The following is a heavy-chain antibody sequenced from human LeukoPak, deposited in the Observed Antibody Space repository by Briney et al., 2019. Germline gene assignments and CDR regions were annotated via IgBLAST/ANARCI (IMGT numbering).Heavy chain of an antibody. V-gene: IGHV3-23*01. CDR3: AKDGGLWVSAHWGDS. Sequence: GGSLRLSCAASGFTFSSYTMSWVRQAPGKGLEWVSTITTSDGNTYYADSVKGRFAVSRDNSKNTLFLQMNSLRAEDTAVYYCAKDGGLWVSAHWGDSWGRGTLVTASS. CDR1: GFTFSSYT. J-gene: IGHJ4*02. CDR2: ITTSDGNT. D-gene: IGHD7-27*01.